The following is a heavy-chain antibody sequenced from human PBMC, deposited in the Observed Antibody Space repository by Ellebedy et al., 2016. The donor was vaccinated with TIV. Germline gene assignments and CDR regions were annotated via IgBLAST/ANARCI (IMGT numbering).Heavy chain of an antibody. CDR1: GGSMSSYY. CDR3: ARAAYDRTSFLFDN. Sequence: SETLSLTCPVPGGSMSSYYWSWIRQPPGKGLEWIGYIYYPGSTNYNPSLKSRVTISVDTPKNHFSLRLSSVTAADTAVYYCARAAYDRTSFLFDNWGQGTLVTVSS. J-gene: IGHJ4*02. CDR2: IYYPGST. D-gene: IGHD3-22*01. V-gene: IGHV4-59*01.